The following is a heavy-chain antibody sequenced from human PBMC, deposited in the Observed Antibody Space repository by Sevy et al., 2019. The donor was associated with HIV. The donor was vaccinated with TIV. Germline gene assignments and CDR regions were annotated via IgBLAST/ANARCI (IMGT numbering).Heavy chain of an antibody. D-gene: IGHD1-26*01. Sequence: GGSLRLSCAASGIIFKSYVMSWVRQAPGKGLEWLSAISASGGSTYYADSVKGRFTISRDNLKSTVYLQMNILRAEDTAVYYCAGAGVGAKGFDYWGQGTLVTVSS. V-gene: IGHV3-23*01. J-gene: IGHJ4*02. CDR1: GIIFKSYV. CDR3: AGAGVGAKGFDY. CDR2: ISASGGST.